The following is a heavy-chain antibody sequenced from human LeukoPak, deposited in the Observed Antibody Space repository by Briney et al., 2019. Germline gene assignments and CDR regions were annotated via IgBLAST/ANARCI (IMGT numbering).Heavy chain of an antibody. Sequence: WASVKVSCKASGYTFTSYGISWVRQAPGQGLEWMGWISAYNGNTNYAQKLQGRVTMTTDTSTSTAYMELRSLRSDDTAVYYCARGGSYYDSSGAHFDYWGQGTLVTVSS. D-gene: IGHD3-22*01. CDR1: GYTFTSYG. CDR3: ARGGSYYDSSGAHFDY. V-gene: IGHV1-18*01. J-gene: IGHJ4*02. CDR2: ISAYNGNT.